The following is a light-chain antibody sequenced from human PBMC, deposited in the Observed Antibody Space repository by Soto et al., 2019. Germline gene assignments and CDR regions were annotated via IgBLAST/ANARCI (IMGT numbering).Light chain of an antibody. V-gene: IGKV3-20*01. CDR3: QQYGSSGT. Sequence: EIVLTQPPGTLSLSPGERVTLSCRASQSVTNRYLAWYRQKPGQAPRLLIFGASIRATGIPDRFSGSGSGTDFTLTISRLEPEDFAVYYCQQYGSSGTFGQGTKVDIK. J-gene: IGKJ1*01. CDR1: QSVTNRY. CDR2: GAS.